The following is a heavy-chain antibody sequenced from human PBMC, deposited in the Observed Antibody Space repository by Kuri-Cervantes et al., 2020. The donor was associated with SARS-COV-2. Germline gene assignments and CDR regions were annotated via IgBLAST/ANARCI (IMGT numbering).Heavy chain of an antibody. CDR2: INHSGST. Sequence: SQTLSLTCAVYGGSFSGYYWSWIRQPPGKGLEWIGEINHSGSTNYNPSLKSRVTISVDTSKDQFSLKLSSVTAADTAVYYCARIIDYYYMDIWGSGTTVTVSS. V-gene: IGHV4-34*01. CDR3: ARIIDYYYMDI. CDR1: GGSFSGYY. D-gene: IGHD2/OR15-2a*01. J-gene: IGHJ6*03.